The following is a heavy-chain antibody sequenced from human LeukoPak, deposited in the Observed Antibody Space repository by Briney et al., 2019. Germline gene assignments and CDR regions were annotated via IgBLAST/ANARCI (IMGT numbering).Heavy chain of an antibody. CDR2: MYYSGST. CDR3: VRSSTYHLFDD. D-gene: IGHD2-15*01. Sequence: SETLSLTCTVSGGSISSYYCSWIRQPPGKGLEWIGYMYYSGSTNYNPSLKSRDTISVDMSKNQFSLKLSSVTAADTAVYYCVRSSTYHLFDDWGQGTLVTVSS. CDR1: GGSISSYY. V-gene: IGHV4-59*08. J-gene: IGHJ4*02.